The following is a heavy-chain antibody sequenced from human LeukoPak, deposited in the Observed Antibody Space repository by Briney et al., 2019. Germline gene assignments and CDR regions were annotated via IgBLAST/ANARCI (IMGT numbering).Heavy chain of an antibody. J-gene: IGHJ4*02. CDR1: GFTFSSYS. Sequence: GGSLRLSCAASGFTFSSYSMNWVRQAPGKGLEWVSSITRSSDYIYYADSVKGRFTISRDNARNSLYLQMNSLRAEDTAVYYCARDPLSEVVPAARGPYWGQGTLVTVSS. CDR3: ARDPLSEVVPAARGPY. D-gene: IGHD2-2*01. V-gene: IGHV3-21*01. CDR2: ITRSSDYI.